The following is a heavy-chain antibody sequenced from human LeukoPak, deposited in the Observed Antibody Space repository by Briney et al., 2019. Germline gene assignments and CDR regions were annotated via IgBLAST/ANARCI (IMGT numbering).Heavy chain of an antibody. J-gene: IGHJ5*02. CDR3: ASSFIAARDIWFDP. V-gene: IGHV4-39*07. CDR1: GDSITSRSYY. Sequence: PSETLSLTCTVSGDSITSRSYYWGWIRQAPGKGLEWIASIHYSGTTYYKPSLKSRVTISVDTSKNQFSLRLSSVTAADTAVYYCASSFIAARDIWFDPWGQGTLVTVSS. D-gene: IGHD2-15*01. CDR2: IHYSGTT.